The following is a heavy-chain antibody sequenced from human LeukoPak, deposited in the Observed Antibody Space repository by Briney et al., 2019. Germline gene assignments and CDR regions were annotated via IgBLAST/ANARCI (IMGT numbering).Heavy chain of an antibody. CDR1: GLMFTNYA. J-gene: IGHJ3*02. Sequence: GGSLRLSCAASGLMFTNYAMTWVRQTPGKGLEWVSAISDSGGSTYYADSVKGRFTMSRDNSKNTLYLQMNRLRAEDTALYYCAKEAVAGAANDAFDIWGPGTMVTVSS. D-gene: IGHD1-26*01. CDR3: AKEAVAGAANDAFDI. CDR2: ISDSGGST. V-gene: IGHV3-23*01.